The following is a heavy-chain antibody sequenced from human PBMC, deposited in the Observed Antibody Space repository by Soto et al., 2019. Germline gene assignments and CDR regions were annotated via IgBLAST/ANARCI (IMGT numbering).Heavy chain of an antibody. J-gene: IGHJ6*03. D-gene: IGHD6-6*01. Sequence: GGSLRLSCAASGFTVSSNYMIWVRQAPGKGLEWVSVIYSGGSTYYADSVKGRFTISRDNSKNTLYLQMNSLRAEDTAVYYCARDPLLYSSSSYYYYYMDVRGKGTTVTVSS. CDR3: ARDPLLYSSSSYYYYYMDV. CDR1: GFTVSSNY. CDR2: IYSGGST. V-gene: IGHV3-66*01.